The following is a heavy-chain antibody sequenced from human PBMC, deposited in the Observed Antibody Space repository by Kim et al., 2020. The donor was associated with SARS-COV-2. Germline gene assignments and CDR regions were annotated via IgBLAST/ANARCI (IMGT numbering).Heavy chain of an antibody. CDR3: ARGFSDLGYNYYYMDV. J-gene: IGHJ6*02. Sequence: SVNGRFTISRDDAKKSLYLQMNSLRDEDTAVYYCARGFSDLGYNYYYMDVWGQGTTVTVSS. V-gene: IGHV3-48*02. D-gene: IGHD3-10*01.